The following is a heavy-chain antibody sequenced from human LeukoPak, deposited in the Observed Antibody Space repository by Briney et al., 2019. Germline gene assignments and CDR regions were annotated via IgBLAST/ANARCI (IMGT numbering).Heavy chain of an antibody. CDR2: ISGSGVST. D-gene: IGHD4-17*01. V-gene: IGHV3-23*01. CDR3: AKERRADGDYISAFDI. CDR1: GFTFSRYA. J-gene: IGHJ3*02. Sequence: GGSLRLSCAASGFTFSRYAMSWVRQAPGKGLEWDSSISGSGVSTYYADSVKGRFTISRDNSKNTLYLQMNSLRAEDTAVYYCAKERRADGDYISAFDIWGQGTMVTVSS.